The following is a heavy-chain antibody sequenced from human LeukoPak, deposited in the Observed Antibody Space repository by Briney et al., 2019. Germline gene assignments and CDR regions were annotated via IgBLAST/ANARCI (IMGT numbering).Heavy chain of an antibody. Sequence: GRSLRLSCAASGFTFSSYGMSWVRQAPGKGLEFMANIKEAGSEKYYVDSVKGRFTISRDNDKNLVHLQMNSLRAEDTAVYYCARGGGMRSWYDFDYWGQGTLVTVSS. CDR3: ARGGGMRSWYDFDY. CDR2: IKEAGSEK. D-gene: IGHD6-13*01. V-gene: IGHV3-7*04. J-gene: IGHJ4*02. CDR1: GFTFSSYG.